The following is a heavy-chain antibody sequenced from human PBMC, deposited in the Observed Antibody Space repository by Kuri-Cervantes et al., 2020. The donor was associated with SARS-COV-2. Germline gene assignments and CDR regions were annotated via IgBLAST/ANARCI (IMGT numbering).Heavy chain of an antibody. CDR1: GFTFSSYA. CDR3: ASKREQLVPIYYYYYMDV. V-gene: IGHV3-23*01. J-gene: IGHJ6*03. Sequence: CAASGFTFSSYAMSWVRQAPGKGLEWVSAISGSGGSTYYADSVKGRFTISRDNSKNTLYLQMNSLRAEDTAVYYCASKREQLVPIYYYYYMDVWGKGTTVTVSS. CDR2: ISGSGGST. D-gene: IGHD6-6*01.